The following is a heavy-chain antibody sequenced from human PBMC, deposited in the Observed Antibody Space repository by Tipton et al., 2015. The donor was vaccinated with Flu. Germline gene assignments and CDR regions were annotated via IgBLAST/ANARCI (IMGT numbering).Heavy chain of an antibody. J-gene: IGHJ6*03. V-gene: IGHV6-1*01. D-gene: IGHD6-19*01. CDR2: TYYRSKWYN. Sequence: GLVKPSQTLSLTCAISGDSVSSNSAAWNWIRQSPSRGLEWLGRTYYRSKWYNDYAVSVKSRITINPDTSKNQFSLQLSSVTAADAAVYYCARGRRQGYSSGWVVYYMDVWGKGTTVTVSS. CDR1: GDSVSSNSAA. CDR3: ARGRRQGYSSGWVVYYMDV.